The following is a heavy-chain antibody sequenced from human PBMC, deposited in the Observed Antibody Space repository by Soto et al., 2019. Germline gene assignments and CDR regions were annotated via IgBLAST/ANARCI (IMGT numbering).Heavy chain of an antibody. CDR2: IYYSGST. CDR1: GGSISRSSHY. Sequence: PSETLSLTCTVSGGSISRSSHYWGWIRQPPGMGLEWIGNIYYSGSTYYNPSLKSRVTISVDTSKNQFSLKLSSVTAADTAVYYCVGLVGAAVYFDYWGRGTLVTVSS. D-gene: IGHD1-26*01. V-gene: IGHV4-39*01. J-gene: IGHJ4*02. CDR3: VGLVGAAVYFDY.